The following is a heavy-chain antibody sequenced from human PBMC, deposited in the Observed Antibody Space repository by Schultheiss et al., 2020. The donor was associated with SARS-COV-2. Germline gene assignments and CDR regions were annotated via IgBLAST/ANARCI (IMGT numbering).Heavy chain of an antibody. CDR1: GGSISSYY. J-gene: IGHJ2*01. V-gene: IGHV4-59*01. Sequence: SETLSLTFTVSGGSISSYYWSWIRQPPGKGLEWIGYIYYNGSTNYNPSLKSRVTISVNTSKNQFSLKLSSVTAADTAVYYCARNYGDYYDWYFDLWGRGTLVTVSS. D-gene: IGHD4-17*01. CDR2: IYYNGST. CDR3: ARNYGDYYDWYFDL.